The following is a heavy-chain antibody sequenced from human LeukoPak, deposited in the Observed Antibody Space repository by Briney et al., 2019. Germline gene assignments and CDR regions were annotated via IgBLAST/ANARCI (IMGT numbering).Heavy chain of an antibody. CDR1: GYSFTNYW. CDR2: IYPDDSDT. Sequence: GESLKISCKASGYSFTNYWIGWVRQMPGKGLEWMGIIYPDDSDTRYRPSFQGQVTISADKSISTAYLQWSSLKASDTAMYYCARRKITMVRGVISNWFDPWGQGTLVTVSS. CDR3: ARRKITMVRGVISNWFDP. J-gene: IGHJ5*02. D-gene: IGHD3-10*01. V-gene: IGHV5-51*01.